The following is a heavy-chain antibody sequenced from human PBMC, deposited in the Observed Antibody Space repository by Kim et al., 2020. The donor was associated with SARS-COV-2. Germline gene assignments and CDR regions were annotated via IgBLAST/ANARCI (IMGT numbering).Heavy chain of an antibody. CDR3: ARDCYYGMDV. CDR2: YI. J-gene: IGHJ6*02. Sequence: YIYYADSVKGRFTISRDNAKNSLYLQMNSLRAEDTAVYYCARDCYYGMDVWGQGTTVTVSS. V-gene: IGHV3-21*01.